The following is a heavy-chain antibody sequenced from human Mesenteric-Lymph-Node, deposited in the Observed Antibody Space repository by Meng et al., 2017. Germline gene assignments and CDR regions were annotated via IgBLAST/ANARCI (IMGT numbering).Heavy chain of an antibody. Sequence: QRKESGPGLVKSSEALSLTCTVSGDSISSNSYYWGWIRQPPGKGLEWIASIDYSGITFQNPSLKSRLTTSVDTSKNQFSLQLRFVTAADTAVYYCARHRGNYYQSFFHWGQGTLVTVSS. V-gene: IGHV4-39*01. CDR2: IDYSGIT. J-gene: IGHJ1*01. D-gene: IGHD1-26*01. CDR3: ARHRGNYYQSFFH. CDR1: GDSISSNSYY.